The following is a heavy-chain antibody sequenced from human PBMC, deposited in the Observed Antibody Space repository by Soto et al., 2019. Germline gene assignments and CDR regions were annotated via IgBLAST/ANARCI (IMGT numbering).Heavy chain of an antibody. CDR3: ARGGATVTTQPYWYFDL. Sequence: QVQLVQSGAEVKKPGSSVKVSCKASGGTFSSYAISWVRQAPGQGLEWMGGIIPIFGTANYAQKFQGRVTITADESTNTAYMELSSLRSEDTAVYYCARGGATVTTQPYWYFDLWGRGTLVTVSS. V-gene: IGHV1-69*12. CDR2: IIPIFGTA. CDR1: GGTFSSYA. D-gene: IGHD4-17*01. J-gene: IGHJ2*01.